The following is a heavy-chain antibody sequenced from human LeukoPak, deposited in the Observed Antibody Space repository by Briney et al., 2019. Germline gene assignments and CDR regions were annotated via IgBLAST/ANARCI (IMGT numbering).Heavy chain of an antibody. CDR3: ARDRDYGDYRWHYYYGMDV. CDR2: ISSSSSYI. CDR1: GFTFSSYS. V-gene: IGHV3-21*01. J-gene: IGHJ6*02. D-gene: IGHD4-17*01. Sequence: PGGSLRLSCAASGFTFSSYSMTWVRQAPGKGLEWVSSISSSSSYIYYADSVKGRFTISRDNAKNSLYLQMNSLRAEDTAVYYCARDRDYGDYRWHYYYGMDVWGQGTTVTVSS.